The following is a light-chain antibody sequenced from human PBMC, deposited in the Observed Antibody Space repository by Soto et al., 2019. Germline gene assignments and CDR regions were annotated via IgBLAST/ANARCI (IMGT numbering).Light chain of an antibody. CDR2: DTS. CDR3: LQYQIWPRT. CDR1: RNVRNN. J-gene: IGKJ1*01. Sequence: ETLLTQSPATLSVSPGERATLSCRASRNVRNNLAWIQQKAGQAPRLLIYDTSTRATDIPARFSGSGSGTEFTLTISSLQSEDFAVYYCLQYQIWPRTFGQGTKVEIK. V-gene: IGKV3D-15*01.